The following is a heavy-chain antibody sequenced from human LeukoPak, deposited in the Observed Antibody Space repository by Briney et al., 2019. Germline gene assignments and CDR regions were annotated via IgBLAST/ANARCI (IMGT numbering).Heavy chain of an antibody. D-gene: IGHD5-12*01. J-gene: IGHJ6*02. CDR1: GFTFSNSA. CDR2: IVVGSDST. V-gene: IGHV1-58*01. CDR3: TAEIYRGHVYSYYYGMDV. Sequence: SVKVSCTASGFTFSNSAFQWVRQARGQRLEWIGWIVVGSDSTKYAQKFQERVSITRDMSTSTVYMELSSLRSEDTAVYYCTAEIYRGHVYSYYYGMDVWGQGTTVTVFS.